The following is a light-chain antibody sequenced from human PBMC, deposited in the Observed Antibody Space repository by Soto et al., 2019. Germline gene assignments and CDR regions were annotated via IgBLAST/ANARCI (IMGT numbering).Light chain of an antibody. CDR2: RAS. CDR1: QSVLHSSDNKNY. V-gene: IGKV4-1*01. CDR3: QQYYRTPNT. J-gene: IGKJ2*01. Sequence: DIVMTQSPDSLAVSLGERATINCKSSQSVLHSSDNKNYLAWYQQKPGQPPKLLIYRASTRESGVPDRFSGRGSGTDFTLTISSLQAEDVAVYYCQQYYRTPNTFGQGTKLEIK.